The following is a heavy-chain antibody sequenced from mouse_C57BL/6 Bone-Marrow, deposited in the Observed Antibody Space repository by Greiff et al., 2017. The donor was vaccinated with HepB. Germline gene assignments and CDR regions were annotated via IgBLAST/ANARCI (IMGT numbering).Heavy chain of an antibody. CDR2: IDPETGGT. V-gene: IGHV1-15*01. CDR3: TSYDYDWFAY. Sequence: QVQLKESGAELVRPGASVTLSCKASGYTFTDYEMHWVKQTPVHGLEWIGAIDPETGGTAYNQKFKGKAILTADKSSSTAYMELRSLTSEDSAVYYCTSYDYDWFAYWGQGTLVTVSA. CDR1: GYTFTDYE. D-gene: IGHD2-4*01. J-gene: IGHJ3*01.